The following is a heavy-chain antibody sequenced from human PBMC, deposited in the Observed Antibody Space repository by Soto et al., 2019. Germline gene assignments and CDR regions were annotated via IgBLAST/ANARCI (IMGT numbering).Heavy chain of an antibody. CDR3: ASLGYCSSTSCYPYPY. CDR1: GFTFSSYV. V-gene: IGHV3-30-3*01. Sequence: GGSLRLSCAASGFTFSSYVMHWVRQAPGKGLEWVAVISYDGSNKYYADSVKGRFTISRDNSKNTLYLQMNSLRAEDTAVYYCASLGYCSSTSCYPYPYWGQGTLVTVSS. D-gene: IGHD2-2*01. CDR2: ISYDGSNK. J-gene: IGHJ4*02.